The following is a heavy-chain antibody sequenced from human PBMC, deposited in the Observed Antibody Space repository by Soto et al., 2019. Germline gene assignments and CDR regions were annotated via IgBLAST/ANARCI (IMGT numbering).Heavy chain of an antibody. CDR2: IYPGDSDT. CDR1: GYSFTTYW. Sequence: GESLKISCKGSGYSFTTYWIGCVRQMPGKGLEWMGIIYPGDSDTRYSPSFQGQVTISPDKSISTAYPQWNSLGASSTPLYYCPRTAADGNYYSGVVVWVKGTTVTVSS. J-gene: IGHJ6*04. V-gene: IGHV5-51*01. D-gene: IGHD6-13*01. CDR3: PRTAADGNYYSGVVV.